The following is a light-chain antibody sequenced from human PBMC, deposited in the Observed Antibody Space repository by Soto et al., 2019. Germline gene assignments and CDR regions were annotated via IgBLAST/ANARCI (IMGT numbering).Light chain of an antibody. Sequence: ETVLTQSPATLSVSPGERATLSCRASQSVSKFLAWYQQKPGQAPRLLIYEASNRATGIPARFSGSGFGTDFTLTISSLEPEDFAVYYCQHRGNWPLVTFGGGTKVEIK. CDR3: QHRGNWPLVT. CDR1: QSVSKF. V-gene: IGKV3-11*01. CDR2: EAS. J-gene: IGKJ4*01.